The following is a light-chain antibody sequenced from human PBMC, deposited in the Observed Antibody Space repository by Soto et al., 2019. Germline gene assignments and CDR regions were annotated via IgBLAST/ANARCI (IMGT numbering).Light chain of an antibody. CDR2: AAS. CDR3: QHSTTWT. Sequence: DIQMTQSPSSLSASVGDRVTITCRASQGISTSLNWYQQKPGKAPKLLIYAASSLQSGVPSRFSGSGSETDFTLTISGLQPEDFATYSCQHSTTWTFGQGTKGDIK. J-gene: IGKJ1*01. CDR1: QGISTS. V-gene: IGKV1-39*01.